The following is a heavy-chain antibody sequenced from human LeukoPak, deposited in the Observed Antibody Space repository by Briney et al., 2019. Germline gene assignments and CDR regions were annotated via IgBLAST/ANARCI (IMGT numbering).Heavy chain of an antibody. Sequence: ASVKVSCKASGYTFTGYYMHWVRQATGQGLEWMGWMNPNSGNTGYAQKFQGRVTITRNTSISTAYMELSSLRSEDTAVYYCARGHSSGWYLSYYYYYMDVWGKGTTVTVSS. V-gene: IGHV1-8*03. CDR2: MNPNSGNT. J-gene: IGHJ6*03. D-gene: IGHD6-19*01. CDR3: ARGHSSGWYLSYYYYYMDV. CDR1: GYTFTGYY.